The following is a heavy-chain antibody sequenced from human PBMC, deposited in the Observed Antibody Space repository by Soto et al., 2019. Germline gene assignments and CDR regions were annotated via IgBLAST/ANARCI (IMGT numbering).Heavy chain of an antibody. J-gene: IGHJ4*02. Sequence: QVQLQESGPGLVKPSQTLSLTCTVSGGSISSGDYYWSWIRQPPGKGLEWIGYIYYSGSTYYNPSLKRQVTISVNTSKNQFSLKLSSVTAADTAVYYCAREPLGELDFDYWGQGTLVTVSS. D-gene: IGHD6-13*01. CDR3: AREPLGELDFDY. CDR1: GGSISSGDYY. V-gene: IGHV4-30-4*01. CDR2: IYYSGST.